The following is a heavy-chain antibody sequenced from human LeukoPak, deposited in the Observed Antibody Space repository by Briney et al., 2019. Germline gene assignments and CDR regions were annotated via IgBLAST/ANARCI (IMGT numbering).Heavy chain of an antibody. CDR2: INSDGSGG. D-gene: IGHD6-6*01. CDR1: GFTFSGFW. CDR3: ARSSYSSSSSV. J-gene: IGHJ3*01. Sequence: PGGSLRLSCAVSGFTFSGFWMSWSRQAPGKGLEWVASINSDGSGGYYADVVKGRFTISRDNAKNSLYLQINSLRAEDTAVHYCARSSYSSSSSVWGQGTMVTVSS. V-gene: IGHV3-7*03.